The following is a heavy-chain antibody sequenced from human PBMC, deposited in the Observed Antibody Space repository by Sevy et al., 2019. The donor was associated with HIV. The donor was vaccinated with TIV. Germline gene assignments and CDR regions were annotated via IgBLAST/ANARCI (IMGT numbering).Heavy chain of an antibody. CDR1: GYTFTGYY. Sequence: ASVKVSCKASGYTFTGYYMHWVRQAPGQGLEWMGWINPNRGGTNYAQKFQGRVTMTRDTYISTAYMELSRLRSDDTAVYYCARGWLQLKVHYWGQGTLVTVSS. J-gene: IGHJ4*02. V-gene: IGHV1-2*02. CDR3: ARGWLQLKVHY. CDR2: INPNRGGT. D-gene: IGHD5-12*01.